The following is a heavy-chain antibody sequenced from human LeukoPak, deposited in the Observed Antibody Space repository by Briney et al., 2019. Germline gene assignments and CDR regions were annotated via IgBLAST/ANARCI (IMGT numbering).Heavy chain of an antibody. CDR1: GGTFSSYA. J-gene: IGHJ4*02. Sequence: SVKVSCKASGGTFSSYAISWVRQAPGQGLERMGGIIPIFGTANYAQKFQGRVTITADESTSTAYMELSSLRSEDTAVYYCAVTVGAMVYYFDYWGQGTLVIVSS. D-gene: IGHD5-18*01. CDR3: AVTVGAMVYYFDY. CDR2: IIPIFGTA. V-gene: IGHV1-69*13.